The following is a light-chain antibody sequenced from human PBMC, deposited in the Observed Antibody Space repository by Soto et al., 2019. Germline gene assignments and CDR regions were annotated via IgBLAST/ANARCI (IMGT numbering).Light chain of an antibody. CDR3: SSYTTSNTRQIV. CDR2: DVS. J-gene: IGLJ1*01. Sequence: QSALTQPASVSGSPGQSITISCTGTSSDVGGYNYVSWYQHRQGEAPKLMIYDVSNRPSGVSNRFSGSKSGNTASLTISGLQPEDEADYYFSSYTTSNTRQIVFGTGTKLTVL. CDR1: SSDVGGYNY. V-gene: IGLV2-14*03.